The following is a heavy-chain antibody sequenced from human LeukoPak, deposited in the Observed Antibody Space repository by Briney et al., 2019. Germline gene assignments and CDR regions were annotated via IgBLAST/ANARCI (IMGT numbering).Heavy chain of an antibody. CDR2: MNPNSGNT. D-gene: IGHD3-3*01. CDR1: GYTFTSYD. V-gene: IGHV1-8*01. J-gene: IGHJ6*03. CDR3: ARGTNTIFGVVIAGGYYYMDV. Sequence: ASVKVSCKASGYTFTSYDINWVRQATGQGLEWMGWMNPNSGNTGYAQKFQGRVTMTRNTSISTAYMELSSLRSEDTAVYYCARGTNTIFGVVIAGGYYYMDVWGKGTTVTVSS.